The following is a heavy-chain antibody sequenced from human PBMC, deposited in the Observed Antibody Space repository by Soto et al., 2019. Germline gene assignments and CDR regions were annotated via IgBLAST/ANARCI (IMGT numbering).Heavy chain of an antibody. CDR2: ISYDGSNK. D-gene: IGHD2-2*01. CDR3: AKDPTPATYYYYYGMDV. J-gene: IGHJ6*02. V-gene: IGHV3-30*18. CDR1: GFTFSSYG. Sequence: QVQLVESGGGVVQPGRSLRLSCAASGFTFSSYGMHWVRQAPGKGLEWVAVISYDGSNKYYADSVKGRFTISRDNSKNTLYLQMNSPRAEDTAVYYCAKDPTPATYYYYYGMDVWGQGTTVTVSS.